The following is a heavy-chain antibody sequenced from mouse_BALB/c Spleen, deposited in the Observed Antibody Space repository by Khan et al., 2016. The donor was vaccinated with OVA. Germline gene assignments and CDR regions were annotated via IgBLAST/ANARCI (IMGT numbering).Heavy chain of an antibody. D-gene: IGHD1-1*01. V-gene: IGHV1S41*01. Sequence: DLVMPGAAVTLSCKASGYTFTSYWINWIKQRPGQGLEWIGRTAPGSGSTSSNDMFKGKATLTVDASSSTVYIQLSSLSSEDSAVYFYTISNYYGSGLYAMDYWGQGTSVTVSS. CDR2: TAPGSGST. CDR1: GYTFTSYW. CDR3: TISNYYGSGLYAMDY. J-gene: IGHJ4*01.